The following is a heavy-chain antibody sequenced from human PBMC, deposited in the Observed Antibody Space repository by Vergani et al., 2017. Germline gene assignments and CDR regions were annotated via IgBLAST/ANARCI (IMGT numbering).Heavy chain of an antibody. CDR1: GYTLTELS. D-gene: IGHD6-13*01. Sequence: QVQLVQSGAEVKKPGASVKVSCKVSGYTLTELSMHWVRQAPGKGLEWMGGFDPEDGETIYAQKFQGRVTMTEDTSTDTAYMELNSLRAEDTAVYYCAKGSISYLYISTTLPVPWGQGTLVTVSS. J-gene: IGHJ5*02. V-gene: IGHV1-24*01. CDR3: AKGSISYLYISTTLPVP. CDR2: FDPEDGET.